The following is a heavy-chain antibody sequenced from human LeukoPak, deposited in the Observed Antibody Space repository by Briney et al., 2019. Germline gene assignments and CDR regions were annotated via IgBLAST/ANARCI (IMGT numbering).Heavy chain of an antibody. J-gene: IGHJ5*02. Sequence: SETLSLTCTVSGGSISSSSYYWGWIRQPPGKGLEWIGSIYYSGSTYYNPSLKSRVTISVDTSKNQFSLKLSSVTAADTAVYYCARAIFYGSGSYFDPWGQGTLVTVSS. CDR2: IYYSGST. CDR1: GGSISSSSYY. V-gene: IGHV4-39*07. D-gene: IGHD3-10*01. CDR3: ARAIFYGSGSYFDP.